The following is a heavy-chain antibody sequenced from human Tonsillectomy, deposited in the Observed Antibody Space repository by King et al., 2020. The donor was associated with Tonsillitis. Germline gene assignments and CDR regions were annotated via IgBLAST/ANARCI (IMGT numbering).Heavy chain of an antibody. D-gene: IGHD3-22*01. CDR1: GGSISSSSYY. V-gene: IGHV4-39*01. CDR2: IYYSGST. CDR3: ARHTSGYYYGQCFDP. Sequence: QVQLQESGPGLVKPSETLSLTCTVSGGSISSSSYYWGWIRQPPGKGLEWIGSIYYSGSTYYNPSLKSRVTISVDTSKNQFSLKLSSVTAADTAVYYCARHTSGYYYGQCFDPWGKGTLVTVSS. J-gene: IGHJ5*02.